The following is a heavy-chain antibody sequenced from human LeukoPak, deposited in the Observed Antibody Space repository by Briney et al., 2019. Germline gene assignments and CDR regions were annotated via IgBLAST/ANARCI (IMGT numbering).Heavy chain of an antibody. J-gene: IGHJ5*02. D-gene: IGHD6-19*01. CDR3: AEIIAVAGTGWFDP. Sequence: GGSLRLSCAASGFTFSSYAMSWVRQAPGKGLEWVSAISGSCGSTYYADSVKGRFTISRENSKNTLYLQMNSLRAEDTAVYYCAEIIAVAGTGWFDPWGQGTLVTVSS. CDR2: ISGSCGST. CDR1: GFTFSSYA. V-gene: IGHV3-23*01.